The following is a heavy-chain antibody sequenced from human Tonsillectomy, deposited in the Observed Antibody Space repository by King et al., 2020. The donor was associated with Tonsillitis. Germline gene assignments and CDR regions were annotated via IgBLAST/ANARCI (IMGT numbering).Heavy chain of an antibody. CDR2: IYPRDSET. J-gene: IGHJ3*01. V-gene: IGHV5-51*03. CDR1: GYNFPTFW. CDR3: ARRQVGKDAFDV. Sequence: QLVQSGAEVKKPGESLKISCQGSGYNFPTFWIGWVRQMPGKGLEWMGFIYPRDSETKYGPSFEGQFTISADRAITTAYLQWGSLRASDTGLYYCARRQVGKDAFDVWGQGTMITVSS. D-gene: IGHD4-23*01.